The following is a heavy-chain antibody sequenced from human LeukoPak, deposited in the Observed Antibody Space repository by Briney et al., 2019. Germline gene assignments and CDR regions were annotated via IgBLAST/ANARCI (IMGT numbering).Heavy chain of an antibody. CDR2: ISSSGSTI. CDR1: GFTVSSNY. CDR3: ASMGDYYGSGSYDYYYMDV. J-gene: IGHJ6*03. V-gene: IGHV3-11*01. D-gene: IGHD3-10*01. Sequence: PGGSLRLSCAASGFTVSSNYMSWVRQAPGKGLEWVSYISSSGSTIYYADSVKGRFTISRDNAKNSLYLQMNSLRAEDTAVYYCASMGDYYGSGSYDYYYMDVWGKGTTVTISS.